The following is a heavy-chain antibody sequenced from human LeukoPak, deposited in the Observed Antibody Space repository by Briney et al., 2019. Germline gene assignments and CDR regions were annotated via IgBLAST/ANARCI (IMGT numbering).Heavy chain of an antibody. J-gene: IGHJ4*02. D-gene: IGHD2-2*01. CDR3: ARYYCSSSSCLMFDY. CDR1: GFTFSSYW. CDR2: IKQDGSEK. V-gene: IGHV3-7*01. Sequence: GGSLRLSCAASGFTFSSYWMSWVRQGPGKRLEWVAHIKQDGSEKYYVDSVKGRFTISRDNAKNSLYLQMNSLRAEDTAVYYCARYYCSSSSCLMFDYWGQGTLVTVSS.